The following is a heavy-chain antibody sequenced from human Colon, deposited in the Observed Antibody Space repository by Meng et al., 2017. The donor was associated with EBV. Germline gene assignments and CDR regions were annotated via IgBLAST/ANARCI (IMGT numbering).Heavy chain of an antibody. CDR3: VRSSGWVKTGFDP. CDR2: IGHSGFT. D-gene: IGHD6-19*01. CDR1: GGSISTGGYY. J-gene: IGHJ5*02. V-gene: IGHV4-39*01. Sequence: QPHGLGPGLVKPSEALSLTCSVSGGSISTGGYYWGWIRQPPGKGLEWIGSIGHSGFTYYTPSLKSRVTVSIDTSRNQFSLWLTSVTAADTAVYYCVRSSGWVKTGFDPWGQGTLVTVSS.